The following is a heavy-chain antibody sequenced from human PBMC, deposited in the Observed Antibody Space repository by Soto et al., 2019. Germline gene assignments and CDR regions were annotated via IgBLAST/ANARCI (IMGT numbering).Heavy chain of an antibody. J-gene: IGHJ5*02. CDR3: ARGGGGWNTMFPWRLKWLDP. Sequence: QVQLVQSGAEVKKPGASVKVSCKASGYTFTSYDINWVRQATGQGLEWMGWMTPNSGNTGYAQKFQRRVTMTSKTSISTAYMELNSLRSEDTAVYYCARGGGGWNTMFPWRLKWLDPWGQGTLVTLSS. V-gene: IGHV1-8*01. D-gene: IGHD3-10*02. CDR1: GYTFTSYD. CDR2: MTPNSGNT.